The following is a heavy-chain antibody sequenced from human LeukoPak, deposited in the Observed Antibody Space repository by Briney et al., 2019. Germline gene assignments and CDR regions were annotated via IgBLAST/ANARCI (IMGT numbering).Heavy chain of an antibody. V-gene: IGHV1-18*01. CDR2: ISAYNGNT. CDR3: ARGGYCSSTSCYYYFDY. J-gene: IGHJ4*02. CDR1: GYTFTSYG. Sequence: ASVKVSCKASGYTFTSYGISWVRQAPGQGLEWMGWISAYNGNTNYAQKLQGRVTMTTDTSTSTAYMELRSLRPDDTAVYYCARGGYCSSTSCYYYFDYWGQGTLVTVSS. D-gene: IGHD2-2*01.